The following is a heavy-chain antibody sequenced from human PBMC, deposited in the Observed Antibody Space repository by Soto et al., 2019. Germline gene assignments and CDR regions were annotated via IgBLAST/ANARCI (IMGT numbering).Heavy chain of an antibody. CDR1: GGSISSGGYS. V-gene: IGHV4-30-2*01. D-gene: IGHD5-18*01. CDR2: ISHSGST. CDR3: ARGGVTADY. Sequence: SETLSLTCAVSGGSISSGGYSWSWIRQPPGKGLECIGYISHSGSTYYNPSLKSRVTISVDRSKNQFSLKLSSVTAADTAVYYCARGGVTADYWGQGTLVTVSS. J-gene: IGHJ4*02.